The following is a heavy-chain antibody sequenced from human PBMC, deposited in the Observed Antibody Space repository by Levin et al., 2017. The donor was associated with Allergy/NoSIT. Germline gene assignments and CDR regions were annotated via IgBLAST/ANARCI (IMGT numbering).Heavy chain of an antibody. CDR3: ARDSSYSGYDFDY. Sequence: AGGSLRLSCAASGFTFSSYAMHWVRQAPGKGLEWVAVISYDGSNKYYADSVKGRFTISRDNSKNTLYLQMNSLRAEDTAVYYCARDSSYSGYDFDYWGQGTLVTVSS. D-gene: IGHD5-12*01. J-gene: IGHJ4*02. V-gene: IGHV3-30-3*01. CDR2: ISYDGSNK. CDR1: GFTFSSYA.